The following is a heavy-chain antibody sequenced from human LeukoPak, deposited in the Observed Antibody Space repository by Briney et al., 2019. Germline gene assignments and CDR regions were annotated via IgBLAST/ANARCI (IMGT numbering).Heavy chain of an antibody. CDR2: ISSSSSTI. J-gene: IGHJ4*02. Sequence: GGSLRLSCAASGFTFSSYSMNWVRQAPGKGLEWVSYISSSSSTIYYADSVKGRFTISRDNAKNSLYLQMNSLRAEDTAVYYCARLYDFWSGYHMGIDYWGQGTLVTVSS. CDR3: ARLYDFWSGYHMGIDY. V-gene: IGHV3-48*01. D-gene: IGHD3-3*01. CDR1: GFTFSSYS.